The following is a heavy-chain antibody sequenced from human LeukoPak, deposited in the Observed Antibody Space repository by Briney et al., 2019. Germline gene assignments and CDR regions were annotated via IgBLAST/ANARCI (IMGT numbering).Heavy chain of an antibody. CDR1: GVTFSSHS. Sequence: GSLRLSCAASGVTFSSHSMHWVRQAPGKGLVWVSGISNDGTSTTYADSVKGRFTISRDNAKNTLYQQMHSLRAENTAVYSCARGWFGPDSCGQGTLVTVSS. V-gene: IGHV3-74*01. CDR3: ARGWFGPDS. J-gene: IGHJ5*01. D-gene: IGHD3-10*01. CDR2: ISNDGTST.